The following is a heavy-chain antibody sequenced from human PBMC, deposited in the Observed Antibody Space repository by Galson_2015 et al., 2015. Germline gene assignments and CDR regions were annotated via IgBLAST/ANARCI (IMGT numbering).Heavy chain of an antibody. CDR3: ARANYGSGRPSNWYFDP. D-gene: IGHD3-10*01. CDR1: GFTFSFYD. Sequence: SLRLSCAASGFTFSFYDMHWVRQVTGKGLEWVSAIGTAGDTYYPGSVKGRFTISRENAKNSLYLQMNSLRAGDTAVYYCARANYGSGRPSNWYFDPWGRGTLVTVSP. CDR2: IGTAGDT. J-gene: IGHJ2*01. V-gene: IGHV3-13*01.